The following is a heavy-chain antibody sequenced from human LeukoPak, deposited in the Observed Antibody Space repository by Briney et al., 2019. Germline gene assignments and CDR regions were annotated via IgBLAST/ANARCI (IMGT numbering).Heavy chain of an antibody. Sequence: GGSLRLSCAASGFTFSSYAMHWVRQAPGKGLEWVAVISYDGSNKYYADSVKGRFTISRDNSKNTLYLQMNSLRAEDTAVYYCASRGSSSWYPFDYWGQGTLVTVSS. V-gene: IGHV3-30-3*01. CDR2: ISYDGSNK. CDR3: ASRGSSSWYPFDY. CDR1: GFTFSSYA. J-gene: IGHJ4*02. D-gene: IGHD6-13*01.